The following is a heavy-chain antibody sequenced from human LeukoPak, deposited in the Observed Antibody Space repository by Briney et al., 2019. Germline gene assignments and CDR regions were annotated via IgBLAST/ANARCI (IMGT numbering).Heavy chain of an antibody. CDR3: ATDGAGFDT. CDR2: INIGGTNT. Sequence: GGSLRLSCAASGFTFNDYYMSWIRQAPGKGLEWLSYINIGGTNTHYADSVKGRLTISRDNAKKSLYLEMNNLGAEDTAVYYCATDGAGFDTWGQGVLVTVSS. V-gene: IGHV3-11*01. CDR1: GFTFNDYY. J-gene: IGHJ5*02.